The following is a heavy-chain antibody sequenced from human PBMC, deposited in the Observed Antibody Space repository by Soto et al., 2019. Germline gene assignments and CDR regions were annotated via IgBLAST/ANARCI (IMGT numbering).Heavy chain of an antibody. D-gene: IGHD3-22*01. V-gene: IGHV3-30*18. J-gene: IGHJ4*02. CDR2: ISYDGSTK. Sequence: QVQLVESGGGVVQPGRSLRLSCAASGFTFSSYGMHWVRQAPGKGLEWVAVISYDGSTKYYADSVKGRFTISRDNSKNTLYLQRNGLRVEDTAGYYCAKDGQGSSSGYYCHFAYWGQGTLVTVFS. CDR3: AKDGQGSSSGYYCHFAY. CDR1: GFTFSSYG.